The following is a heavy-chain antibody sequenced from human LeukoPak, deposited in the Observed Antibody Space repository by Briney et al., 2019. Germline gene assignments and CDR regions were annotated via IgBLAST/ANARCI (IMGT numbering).Heavy chain of an antibody. D-gene: IGHD5-18*01. CDR2: IYYSGNT. V-gene: IGHV4-39*01. Sequence: SETLSLTCTVSGGSISSSSYYWGWIRQPPGKGLEWIGSIYYSGNTYFNPSLKSRVTISVDTSKNQFSLKLNSVNAADTAVYYCARLVGYSYGQVDNRGQGTLVTVSS. CDR3: ARLVGYSYGQVDN. J-gene: IGHJ4*02. CDR1: GGSISSSSYY.